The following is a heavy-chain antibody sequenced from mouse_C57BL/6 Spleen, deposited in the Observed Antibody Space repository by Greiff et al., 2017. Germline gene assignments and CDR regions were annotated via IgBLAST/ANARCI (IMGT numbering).Heavy chain of an antibody. V-gene: IGHV5-4*01. J-gene: IGHJ4*01. CDR2: ISDGGSYT. D-gene: IGHD2-3*01. CDR3: ARDRDGYYNAMDY. CDR1: GFTFSSYA. Sequence: EVQVVESGGGLVKPGGSLKLSCAASGFTFSSYAMSWVRQTPEKRLEWVATISDGGSYTYYPDNVKGRFTISRDNAKNNLYLQMSHLKSEDTAMYYCARDRDGYYNAMDYWGQGTSVTVSS.